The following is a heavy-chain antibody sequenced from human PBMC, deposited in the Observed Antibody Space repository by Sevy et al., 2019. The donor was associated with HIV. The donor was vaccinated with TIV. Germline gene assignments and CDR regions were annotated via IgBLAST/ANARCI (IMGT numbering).Heavy chain of an antibody. CDR1: GYTFNTYG. D-gene: IGHD3-16*01. CDR3: ARKRNLGESSDP. J-gene: IGHJ5*02. CDR2: INIYNGNT. V-gene: IGHV1-18*01. Sequence: ASVKVSCKTSGYTFNTYGISWVRQAPGQRLEWMCWINIYNGNTIYGQKFQGRVTLSTDTFTSTAYMDLGSLRSDDTAVYYCARKRNLGESSDPWGQGTLVTVSS.